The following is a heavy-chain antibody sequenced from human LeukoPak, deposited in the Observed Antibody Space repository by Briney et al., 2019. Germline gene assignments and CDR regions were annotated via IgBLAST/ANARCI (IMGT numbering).Heavy chain of an antibody. CDR1: GGSISSSSYY. CDR2: IYYSGST. V-gene: IGHV4-39*07. J-gene: IGHJ5*02. CDR3: ARRHDYYYGSGSHNNWFDP. Sequence: PSETLSLTCTVSGGSISSSSYYWGWIRQPPGKGLEWIGSIYYSGSTHYNPSLKSRVNILVDTSKKQFSLKVSSVTAADTAVYYCARRHDYYYGSGSHNNWFDPWGQGSLVTVSS. D-gene: IGHD3-10*01.